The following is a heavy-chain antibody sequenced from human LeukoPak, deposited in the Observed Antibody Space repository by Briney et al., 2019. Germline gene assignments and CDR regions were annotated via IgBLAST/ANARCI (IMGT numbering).Heavy chain of an antibody. D-gene: IGHD2-15*01. CDR1: GGTFSSYA. CDR3: ARGCSGGSCHNDYYYYGMDV. Sequence: SVKVSCKASGGTFSSYAISWVRQAPGQGLEWMGGIIPIFGTANYAQKFQGRVTITADESTSTAYMELSSLRSEDATVYYCARGCSGGSCHNDYYYYGMDVWGKGTTVTVSS. J-gene: IGHJ6*04. CDR2: IIPIFGTA. V-gene: IGHV1-69*01.